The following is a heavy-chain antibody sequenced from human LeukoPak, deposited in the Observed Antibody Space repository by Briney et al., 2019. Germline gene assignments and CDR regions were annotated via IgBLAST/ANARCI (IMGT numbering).Heavy chain of an antibody. CDR1: GFNFSYYA. D-gene: IGHD2-15*01. V-gene: IGHV3-30*17. CDR3: ARSTGDCSGGTCYSDFDC. J-gene: IGHJ4*02. Sequence: GGSLRLSSAASGFNFSYYAMHWVRQAPGKGLEWVAVISNNGTNKYYADSVKGRFTISRDNSKNTLYLQMNSLRAEDTAVYYCARSTGDCSGGTCYSDFDCWGQGTLVTVSS. CDR2: ISNNGTNK.